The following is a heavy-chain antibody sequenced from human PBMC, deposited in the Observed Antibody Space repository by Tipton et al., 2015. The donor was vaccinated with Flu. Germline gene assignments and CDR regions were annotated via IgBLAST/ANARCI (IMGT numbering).Heavy chain of an antibody. CDR3: ARNAADS. V-gene: IGHV4-39*07. Sequence: LRLSCIVSGGSIRSPNYYWAWIRQPPGKGLEWIANIFYSGSAYYSPSFESRVTISVDTSKNQFSLRVTNLTAADTAVYYCARNAADSWGQGTLVTVSS. D-gene: IGHD2-2*01. CDR1: GGSIRSPNYY. CDR2: IFYSGSA. J-gene: IGHJ4*02.